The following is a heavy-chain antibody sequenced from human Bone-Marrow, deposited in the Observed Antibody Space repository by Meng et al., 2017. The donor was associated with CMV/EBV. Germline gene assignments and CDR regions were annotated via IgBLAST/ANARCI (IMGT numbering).Heavy chain of an antibody. Sequence: GGSLRLSCAASGFTFSSYSMNWVRQAPGKGLEWVSSISSSSSYIYYADSVKGRFTISRDNAKNSLYLQMNSLRAEDTAVYYCARAAEKYQLNWFDPWGQGTLVTVSS. D-gene: IGHD2-2*01. V-gene: IGHV3-21*01. J-gene: IGHJ5*02. CDR3: ARAAEKYQLNWFDP. CDR1: GFTFSSYS. CDR2: ISSSSSYI.